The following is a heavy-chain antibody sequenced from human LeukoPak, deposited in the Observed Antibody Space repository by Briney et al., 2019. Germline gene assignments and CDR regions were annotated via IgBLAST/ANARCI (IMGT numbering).Heavy chain of an antibody. CDR2: INPNSGVT. Sequence: GASVKVSCKASGYTFTGHYIHWVRQAPGQGLEWMGWINPNSGVTHYAQKFQGRVTMTRDTSISTAYMELSRLTSDDTADYYCARGLTTVHFQYWGQGTLVTVSS. V-gene: IGHV1-2*02. D-gene: IGHD3-3*01. J-gene: IGHJ1*01. CDR3: ARGLTTVHFQY. CDR1: GYTFTGHY.